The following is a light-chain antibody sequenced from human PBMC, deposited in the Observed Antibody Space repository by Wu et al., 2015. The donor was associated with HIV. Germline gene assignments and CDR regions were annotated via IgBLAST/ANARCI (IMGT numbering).Light chain of an antibody. J-gene: IGKJ4*01. V-gene: IGKV3-11*01. CDR2: DAS. CDR3: QQHSGWPHA. Sequence: ETVLTQSPATLSLSPGERATLSCRASQSVGYSLAWYQHKPGQALRLLIHDASSRATGIPARFSGSGSGTDFTLTISNLEPEDFAVYYCQQHSGWPHAFGGGTKVEIK. CDR1: QSVGYS.